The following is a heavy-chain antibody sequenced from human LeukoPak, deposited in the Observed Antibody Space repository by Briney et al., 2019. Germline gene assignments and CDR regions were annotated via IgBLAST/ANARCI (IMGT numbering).Heavy chain of an antibody. D-gene: IGHD3-22*01. CDR2: IYYSGST. Sequence: SETLSLTCTVSGGSISSYYWSWIRQPPGKGLEWIGYIYYSGSTNYNPSLKSRVTISVDTSKNQFSLKLSSVTAADTAVYCCAREKGYYYDSSGYGIDYWGQGTLVTVSS. CDR3: AREKGYYYDSSGYGIDY. J-gene: IGHJ4*02. V-gene: IGHV4-59*12. CDR1: GGSISSYY.